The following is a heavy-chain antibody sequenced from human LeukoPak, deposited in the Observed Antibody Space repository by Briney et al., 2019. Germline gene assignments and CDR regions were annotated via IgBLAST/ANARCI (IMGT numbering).Heavy chain of an antibody. J-gene: IGHJ4*02. CDR1: GFAFSSSW. CDR2: IKQDGSGK. Sequence: GGSLRLSCAASGFAFSSSWMTWVRQAPGKGLEWVANIKQDGSGKYYVGSVKGRFTISRDNAKNSLYLQMNSLRAEDTAVYYRARGRNVDYWGQGALVTVSS. V-gene: IGHV3-7*05. CDR3: ARGRNVDY.